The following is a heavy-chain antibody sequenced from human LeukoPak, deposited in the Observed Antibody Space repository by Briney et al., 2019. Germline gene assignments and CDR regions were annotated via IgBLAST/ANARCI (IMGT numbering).Heavy chain of an antibody. CDR1: GGTFSSYA. J-gene: IGHJ5*02. D-gene: IGHD6-6*01. CDR2: IIPILGIA. CDR3: ARETYSSSTPRKNWFDP. V-gene: IGHV1-69*04. Sequence: SVKDSCKASGGTFSSYAISWVRQAPGQGLEWMGRIIPILGIANHAQKFQGRATITADKSTSTAYMELSSLRSEDTAVYYCARETYSSSTPRKNWFDPWGQGTLVTVSS.